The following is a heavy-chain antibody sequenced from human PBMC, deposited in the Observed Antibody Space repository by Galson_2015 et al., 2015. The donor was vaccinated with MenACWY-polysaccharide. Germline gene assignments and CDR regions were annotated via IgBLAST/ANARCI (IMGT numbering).Heavy chain of an antibody. V-gene: IGHV3-74*01. CDR3: ASQFASSTSCYCFDY. J-gene: IGHJ4*02. Sequence: SLRLSCAASGFTFSSYWMHWVRQVPGKGLVWVSRISSDGSSTSYADSVKGRFTISRDNAKNTLHLQMSSLRAEDTAVYYCASQFASSTSCYCFDYWGQGTLVTVSS. D-gene: IGHD2-2*01. CDR1: GFTFSSYW. CDR2: ISSDGSST.